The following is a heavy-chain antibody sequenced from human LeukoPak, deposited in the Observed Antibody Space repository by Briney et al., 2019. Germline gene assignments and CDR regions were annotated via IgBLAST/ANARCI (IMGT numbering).Heavy chain of an antibody. V-gene: IGHV3-21*01. J-gene: IGHJ4*02. Sequence: GGSLRLSCAASGFTSSSYSMNWVRQAPGKGLEWVSSISSSSSYIYYADSVKGRFTISRDNAKNSLYLQMNSLRAEDTAVYYCARGDSSGWPVDYWGQGTLVTVSS. CDR2: ISSSSSYI. CDR3: ARGDSSGWPVDY. D-gene: IGHD6-19*01. CDR1: GFTSSSYS.